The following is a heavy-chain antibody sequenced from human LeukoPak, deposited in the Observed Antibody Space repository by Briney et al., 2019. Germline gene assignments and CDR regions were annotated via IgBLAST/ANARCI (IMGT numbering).Heavy chain of an antibody. CDR2: ISSSSSTI. CDR3: ASSYDLDY. CDR1: GFTFSTYA. J-gene: IGHJ4*02. Sequence: GGSLRLSCAASGFTFSTYAMSWVRQAPGKGLEWVSYISSSSSTIYYADSVKGRFTISRDNAKNSLYLQMNSLRDEDTAVYYCASSYDLDYWGQGTLVTVSS. D-gene: IGHD5-12*01. V-gene: IGHV3-48*02.